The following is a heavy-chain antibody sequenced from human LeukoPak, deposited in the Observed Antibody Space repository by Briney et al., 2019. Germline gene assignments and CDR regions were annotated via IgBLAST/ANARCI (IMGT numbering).Heavy chain of an antibody. CDR2: IYYSWST. V-gene: IGHV4-61*01. CDR3: ARDGGDSGYGSFDY. D-gene: IGHD5-12*01. J-gene: IGHJ4*02. Sequence: SETLSLTCTVSGGSLSSGSYYWSWIRQPPGKGLERIGAIYYSWSTTSNPSPKSRVTISVDTSKNQFSLNLSSVTAADTAMYYCARDGGDSGYGSFDYWGQGTLVTVSS. CDR1: GGSLSSGSYY.